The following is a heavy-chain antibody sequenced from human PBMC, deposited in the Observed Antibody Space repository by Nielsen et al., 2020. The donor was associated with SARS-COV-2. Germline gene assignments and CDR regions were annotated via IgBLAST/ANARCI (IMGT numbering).Heavy chain of an antibody. J-gene: IGHJ4*02. Sequence: WIRQPPGKGLEWMGIIYPGDSDTRYSPSFQGQVTISADKSISTAYLQWSSLQASDTAMYYCAIAPNSDWYPSRVAYYFDYWGQGTLVTVSS. D-gene: IGHD6-19*01. CDR2: IYPGDSDT. V-gene: IGHV5-51*01. CDR3: AIAPNSDWYPSRVAYYFDY.